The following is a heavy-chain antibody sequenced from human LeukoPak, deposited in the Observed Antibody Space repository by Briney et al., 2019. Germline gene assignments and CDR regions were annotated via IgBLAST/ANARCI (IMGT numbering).Heavy chain of an antibody. CDR3: ARQYYYDSSGYYYH. D-gene: IGHD3-22*01. CDR2: ISAYNGNT. V-gene: IGHV1-18*01. J-gene: IGHJ5*02. Sequence: ASVKVSCKTSGYTFTGYGISWVRQAPGQGLEWMGWISAYNGNTNYAQKLQGRVTMTTDTSTSTAYMELRSLRSDDTAVYYCARQYYYDSSGYYYHWGQGTLVTVSS. CDR1: GYTFTGYG.